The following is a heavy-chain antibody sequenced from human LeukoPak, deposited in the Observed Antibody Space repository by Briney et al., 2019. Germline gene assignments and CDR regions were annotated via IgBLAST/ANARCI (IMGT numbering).Heavy chain of an antibody. Sequence: AGGSLRLSCEASGFTFSSYWMSWVRQAPGKGLEWVANIKTDGSEKYYVDSVKGRFTISRDNAKNTLYLQMNSLRAEDTAVYYCARGSGWFYFDYWGQGTLVTVSS. CDR1: GFTFSSYW. J-gene: IGHJ4*02. V-gene: IGHV3-7*01. CDR3: ARGSGWFYFDY. CDR2: IKTDGSEK. D-gene: IGHD6-19*01.